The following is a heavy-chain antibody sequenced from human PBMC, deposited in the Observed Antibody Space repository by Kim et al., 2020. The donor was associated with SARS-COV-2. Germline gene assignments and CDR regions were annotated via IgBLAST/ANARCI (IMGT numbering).Heavy chain of an antibody. D-gene: IGHD3-22*01. J-gene: IGHJ4*02. Sequence: SLKSRVTISVDTSKNQFSRKLSSVTAPDTAVYYCARHCDSSGYHTKEFDYWGQGTLVTVSS. CDR3: ARHCDSSGYHTKEFDY. V-gene: IGHV4-39*01.